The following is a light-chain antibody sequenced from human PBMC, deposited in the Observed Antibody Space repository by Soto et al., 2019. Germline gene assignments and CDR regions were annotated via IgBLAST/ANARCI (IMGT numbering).Light chain of an antibody. CDR2: DAS. Sequence: IGLTQSPATLSLSPGDRATLHCRASQSVSSYLAWYQQKVGQAPRLLIYDASNRATGIPARFSGSGSGTDFTLTISSLEPEDFAVYYCQQRRNWPTFGGGTNADIK. J-gene: IGKJ4*01. CDR1: QSVSSY. CDR3: QQRRNWPT. V-gene: IGKV3-11*01.